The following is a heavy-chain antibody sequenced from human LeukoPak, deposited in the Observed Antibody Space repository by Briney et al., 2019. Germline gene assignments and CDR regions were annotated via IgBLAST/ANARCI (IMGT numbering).Heavy chain of an antibody. D-gene: IGHD6-13*01. CDR3: ARLSSSWYGGWFDP. J-gene: IGHJ5*02. V-gene: IGHV4-59*08. CDR2: IYYSGST. Sequence: SETLSLTCTASGGSISSYYWSWIRQPPGKGLEWIGYIYYSGSTNYNPSLKSRVTISVDTSKNQFSLKLSSVTAADTAVYYCARLSSSWYGGWFDPWGQGTLVTVSS. CDR1: GGSISSYY.